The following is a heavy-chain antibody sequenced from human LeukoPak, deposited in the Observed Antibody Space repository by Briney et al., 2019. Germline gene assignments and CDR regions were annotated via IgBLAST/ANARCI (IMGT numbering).Heavy chain of an antibody. CDR2: ISYSGTT. Sequence: SETLSLTCTVSGGSISSRPYYWGWVRQPPGKGLEWIGTISYSGTTYYSPSLKSRVTISLDTSKNQFSLKLSSVTAADTAIYYCARGSYSFDYWGQGTLVTVSS. D-gene: IGHD1-26*01. V-gene: IGHV4-39*07. J-gene: IGHJ4*02. CDR3: ARGSYSFDY. CDR1: GGSISSRPYY.